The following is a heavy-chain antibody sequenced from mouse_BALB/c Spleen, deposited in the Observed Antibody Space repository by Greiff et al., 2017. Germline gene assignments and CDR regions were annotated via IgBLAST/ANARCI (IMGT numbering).Heavy chain of an antibody. D-gene: IGHD2-10*02. J-gene: IGHJ4*01. CDR2: ISCYNGAT. CDR1: GYSFTGYY. V-gene: IGHV1S34*01. Sequence: LVKTGASVKISCKASGYSFTGYYMHWVKQSHGKSLEWIGYISCYNGATSYNQKFKGKATFTVDTSSSTAYMQFNSLTSEDSAVYYCAREKYYYDAMDYWGQGTSVTVSS. CDR3: AREKYYYDAMDY.